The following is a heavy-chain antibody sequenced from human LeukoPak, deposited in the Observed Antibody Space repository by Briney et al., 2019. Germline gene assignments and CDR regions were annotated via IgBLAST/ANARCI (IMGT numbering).Heavy chain of an antibody. CDR3: ASGGPVTPLDY. D-gene: IGHD4-23*01. V-gene: IGHV3-66*02. J-gene: IGHJ4*02. Sequence: GGSLRLSCAASGFTVSSNYMSWVRQAPGKGLEWGSVIYSGGSTYYADSVKGRFTISRDNSKNTLYLQMTSLRAEDTAVYYCASGGPVTPLDYWGQGTLVTVSS. CDR1: GFTVSSNY. CDR2: IYSGGST.